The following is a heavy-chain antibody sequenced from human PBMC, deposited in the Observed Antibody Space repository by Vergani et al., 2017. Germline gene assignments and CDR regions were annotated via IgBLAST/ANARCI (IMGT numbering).Heavy chain of an antibody. CDR2: IYYSGST. Sequence: QVQLQESGPGLVKPSETLSLICTVSAGSVSSGSYYWSWIRQPAGKGLEWIGFIYYSGSTNYNPSLKSRVTISVDTSKNQFSLKLSAVTAADTAVYYCAGDMALWSGRYAFDIWGQGTMVTVSS. CDR1: AGSVSSGSYY. V-gene: IGHV4-61*10. D-gene: IGHD3-3*01. J-gene: IGHJ3*02. CDR3: AGDMALWSGRYAFDI.